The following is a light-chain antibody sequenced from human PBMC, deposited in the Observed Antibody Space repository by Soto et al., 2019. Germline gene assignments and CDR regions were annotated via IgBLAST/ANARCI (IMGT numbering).Light chain of an antibody. V-gene: IGLV2-11*01. J-gene: IGLJ1*01. Sequence: QSALTQPRSVSGSPGQSVTISCTGTSSDVGGYNFVSWYQHHPGKAPKLMIYNAIQRPSGVPDRFSASKSGNTASLTISGLQAEYEADYYCCSYAGSYTYVFGTGTKLPVL. CDR3: CSYAGSYTYV. CDR2: NAI. CDR1: SSDVGGYNF.